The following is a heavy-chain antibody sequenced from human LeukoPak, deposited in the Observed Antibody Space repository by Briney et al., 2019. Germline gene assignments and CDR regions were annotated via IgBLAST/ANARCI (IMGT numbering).Heavy chain of an antibody. CDR2: ISGSGGST. CDR3: AAPQYCSSTSCYLLDYYGMDV. J-gene: IGHJ6*04. D-gene: IGHD2-2*01. CDR1: GFTFSTYA. V-gene: IGHV3-23*01. Sequence: GGSLRLSCAASGFTFSTYAMNWVRQAPGKVLEWVSGISGSGGSTYYADSVKGRFTISRDNSKNTLYLQMSSLRADDTAVYYCAAPQYCSSTSCYLLDYYGMDVWDKGTTVTVSS.